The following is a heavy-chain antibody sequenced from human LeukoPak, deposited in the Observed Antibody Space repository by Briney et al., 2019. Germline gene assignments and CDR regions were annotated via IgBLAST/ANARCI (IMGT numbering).Heavy chain of an antibody. D-gene: IGHD3-22*01. V-gene: IGHV4-30-2*01. J-gene: IGHJ3*02. CDR2: IFHSGST. Sequence: SETLSLTCAVSGGPISSGGNSWSWIRQAPGKGLEWVGYIFHSGSTYYNPSLKSRVTISLDRSKNQFSLELSSVTAADTAVYYCARVEDSSGYYHDAFDIWGQGTMVTVSS. CDR1: GGPISSGGNS. CDR3: ARVEDSSGYYHDAFDI.